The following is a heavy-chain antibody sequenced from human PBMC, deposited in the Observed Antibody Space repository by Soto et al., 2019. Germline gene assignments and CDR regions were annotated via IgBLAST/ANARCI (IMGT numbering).Heavy chain of an antibody. J-gene: IGHJ6*02. D-gene: IGHD3-9*01. V-gene: IGHV3-30*18. CDR1: GFTFSSYG. CDR2: ISYDGSNK. CDR3: AKDSYDMLAGMDV. Sequence: PGGSLRLFCAASGFTFSSYGMHWVRQAPGKGLEWVAVISYDGSNKYYADSVKGRFTISRDNSKNTLYLQMNSLRAEDTAVYYCAKDSYDMLAGMDVWGQGTTVTVSS.